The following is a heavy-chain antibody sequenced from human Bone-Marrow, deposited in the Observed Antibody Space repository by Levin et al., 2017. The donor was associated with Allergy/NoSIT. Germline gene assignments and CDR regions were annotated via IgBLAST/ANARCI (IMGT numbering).Heavy chain of an antibody. D-gene: IGHD6-13*01. V-gene: IGHV3-30-3*01. Sequence: GGSLRLSCAASGFTFSSYAMHWVRQAPGKGLEWVAVISYDGSNKYYADSVKGRFTISRDNSKNTLYLQMNSLRAEDTAVYYCARATAAAGTIGYWGQGTLVTVSS. CDR3: ARATAAAGTIGY. CDR2: ISYDGSNK. J-gene: IGHJ4*02. CDR1: GFTFSSYA.